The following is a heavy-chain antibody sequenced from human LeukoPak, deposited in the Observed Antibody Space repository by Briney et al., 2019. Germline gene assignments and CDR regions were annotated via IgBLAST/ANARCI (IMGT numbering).Heavy chain of an antibody. CDR1: GGTFSSYA. V-gene: IGHV1-69*13. CDR3: ARDSYSGSYGDAFDI. D-gene: IGHD1-26*01. J-gene: IGHJ3*02. CDR2: IIPIFGTA. Sequence: SVKVSCKASGGTFSSYAISWVRQAPGQGLELMGGIIPIFGTANYAQKFQGRVTITADESTSTAYMELSSLRSEDTAVYYCARDSYSGSYGDAFDIWGQGTMVTVSS.